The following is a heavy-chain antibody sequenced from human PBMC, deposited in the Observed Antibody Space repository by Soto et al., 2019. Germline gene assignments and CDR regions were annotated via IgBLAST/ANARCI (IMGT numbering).Heavy chain of an antibody. V-gene: IGHV3-23*01. J-gene: IGHJ4*02. CDR3: ARRGSGSYYDY. Sequence: EVQLLESGGGLVQPGGSLRLSCAASGFTFSSYAMRWVRQAPVKGLEWVSAISGSGDSTYYADSVKGWFTISRDNSKNTLYLQMNRLRAEDTAVYYCARRGSGSYYDYGGQGTLVTVSS. D-gene: IGHD1-26*01. CDR2: ISGSGDST. CDR1: GFTFSSYA.